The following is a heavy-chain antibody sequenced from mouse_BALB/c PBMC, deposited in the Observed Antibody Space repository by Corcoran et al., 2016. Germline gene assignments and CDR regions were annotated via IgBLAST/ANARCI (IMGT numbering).Heavy chain of an antibody. CDR3: ARGSSTMTSYWYFDV. Sequence: LVKTGASVKISCKASGYSFTGYYMHWVKQSHGKSLEWIGYISCYNGATSYNQKFKGKATFTVDTSSSTAYMQFNSLTSEDSAVYYCARGSSTMTSYWYFDVWCAGTTVTVSS. J-gene: IGHJ1*01. D-gene: IGHD2-4*01. CDR1: GYSFTGYY. V-gene: IGHV1S34*01. CDR2: ISCYNGAT.